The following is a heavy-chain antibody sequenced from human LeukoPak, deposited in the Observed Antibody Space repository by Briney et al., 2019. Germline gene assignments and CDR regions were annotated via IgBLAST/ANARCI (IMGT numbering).Heavy chain of an antibody. CDR2: INHSGST. D-gene: IGHD3-10*01. Sequence: SETLSLTCAVYGGSFSGYYWSWIRQPPGKGLEWIGEINHSGSTDYNPSLKSRVTISVDTSKNQFSLKLSSVTAADTAVYYCARVSYGSGSYYVGWFDPWGQGTLVTVSS. J-gene: IGHJ5*02. CDR3: ARVSYGSGSYYVGWFDP. V-gene: IGHV4-34*01. CDR1: GGSFSGYY.